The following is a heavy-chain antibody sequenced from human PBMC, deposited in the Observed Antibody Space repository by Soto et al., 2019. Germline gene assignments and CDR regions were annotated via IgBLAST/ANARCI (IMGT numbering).Heavy chain of an antibody. D-gene: IGHD5-12*01. Sequence: GSLRLSCVTSAFSLTSCSMSWVRQTPGKGLEWVLALSRSGGATYYADSVKGRFTISRDTSTNTLYLQMSNLRAEDTAIYYCAKGEMATIRNSFDPWGQGTLVTVSS. V-gene: IGHV3-23*01. CDR2: LSRSGGAT. J-gene: IGHJ5*02. CDR3: AKGEMATIRNSFDP. CDR1: AFSLTSCS.